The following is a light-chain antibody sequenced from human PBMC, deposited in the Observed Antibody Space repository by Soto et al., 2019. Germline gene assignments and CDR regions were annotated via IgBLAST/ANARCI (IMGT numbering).Light chain of an antibody. CDR3: QQSGGSPRT. Sequence: EIVLTQSPGTLSLSPGERATLSCRASQSVSSSSLAWYQQKRGQAPRLLIHDASSRATGIPDRFSGSGSGTDFTLTISRLEPADFAVSYCQQSGGSPRTFGQGTKVEFK. V-gene: IGKV3-20*01. J-gene: IGKJ1*01. CDR2: DAS. CDR1: QSVSSSS.